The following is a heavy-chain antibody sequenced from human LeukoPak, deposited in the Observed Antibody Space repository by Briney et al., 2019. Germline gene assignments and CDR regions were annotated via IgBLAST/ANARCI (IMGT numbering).Heavy chain of an antibody. CDR3: ASPRIGHSGWYGRGAFDI. Sequence: PGGSLRLSCAASGITFSSYWMSWVRQAPGKGLEWVANIKQDGSEKYYVDTVKGRFTISRDNAKNSLYLQMNSLRAEDTALYYCASPRIGHSGWYGRGAFDIWGQGTMVTVSS. J-gene: IGHJ3*02. CDR1: GITFSSYW. V-gene: IGHV3-7*01. D-gene: IGHD6-19*01. CDR2: IKQDGSEK.